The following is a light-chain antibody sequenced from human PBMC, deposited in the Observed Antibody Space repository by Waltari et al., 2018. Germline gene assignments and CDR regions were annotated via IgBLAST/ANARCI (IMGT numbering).Light chain of an antibody. CDR3: QTGGHGTRV. CDR1: SGHSSTA. CDR2: SNSDGIH. Sequence: QLVLTQSPSASASLGASVQLTCTPRSGHSSTAIAWLQQQPERGRRYLMKSNSDGIHSKGDEIPDRLSGSSSGAERYLTISSVQPEDEADYYCQTGGHGTRVFGGGTKLTVL. V-gene: IGLV4-69*01. J-gene: IGLJ3*02.